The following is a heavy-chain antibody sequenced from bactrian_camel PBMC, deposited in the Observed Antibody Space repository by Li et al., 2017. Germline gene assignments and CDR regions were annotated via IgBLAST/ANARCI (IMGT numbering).Heavy chain of an antibody. CDR1: GSAYDNNC. CDR2: LTSGDTT. V-gene: IGHV3S53*01. Sequence: HVQLVESGGDSVQAGGSLTLSCVASGSAYDNNCMSWFRQASGNEREVVASLTSGDTTWYADSVKGRFTISRGNAKNTIQLRMNSLKPEDSAMYICAADRTEARGWMTCRLTEFNFWGQGTQVTVS. CDR3: AADRTEARGWMTCRLTEFNF. J-gene: IGHJ4*01. D-gene: IGHD3*01.